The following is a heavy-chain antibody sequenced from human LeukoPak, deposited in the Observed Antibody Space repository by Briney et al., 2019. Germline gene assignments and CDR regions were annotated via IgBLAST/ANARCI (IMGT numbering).Heavy chain of an antibody. Sequence: SETLSLTCAVYGGSFSGYYWSWIRQPPGKGLEWIGEINHSGSTNYNPSLKSRVTISVDTSKNQFSLKLSSVTAADTAVYYCARVELRYLDWLLRRAWFDPWGQGTLVTVSS. J-gene: IGHJ5*02. D-gene: IGHD3-9*01. CDR1: GGSFSGYY. CDR2: INHSGST. V-gene: IGHV4-34*01. CDR3: ARVELRYLDWLLRRAWFDP.